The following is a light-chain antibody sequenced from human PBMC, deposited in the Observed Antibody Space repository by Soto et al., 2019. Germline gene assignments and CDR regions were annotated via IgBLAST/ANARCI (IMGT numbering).Light chain of an antibody. Sequence: EIVLTQSPGTLSLSPGERATLSCRASQSISSTYLAWYQQRPGQAPRLLIYGASSRATGIPDWFSGSGSGTEFTPTIGRLEAEDFAVYSCQQYGGLWTFGQGTKVEIK. CDR3: QQYGGLWT. J-gene: IGKJ1*01. V-gene: IGKV3-20*01. CDR1: QSISSTY. CDR2: GAS.